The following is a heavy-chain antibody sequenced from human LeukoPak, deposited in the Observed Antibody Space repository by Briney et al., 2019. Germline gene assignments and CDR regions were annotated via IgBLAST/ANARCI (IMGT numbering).Heavy chain of an antibody. CDR2: IYYSGST. V-gene: IGHV4-59*01. J-gene: IGHJ6*02. CDR3: ASGRAYDFWSGYYPTTNYYYGMDV. CDR1: GGSISSYY. D-gene: IGHD3-3*01. Sequence: SETLSLTCTVSGGSISSYYWSWIRQPPGKGLEWIGYIYYSGSTNYNPSLKSRVTISVDTSKIQFSLKLSSVTAADTAVYYCASGRAYDFWSGYYPTTNYYYGMDVWGQGTTVTVSS.